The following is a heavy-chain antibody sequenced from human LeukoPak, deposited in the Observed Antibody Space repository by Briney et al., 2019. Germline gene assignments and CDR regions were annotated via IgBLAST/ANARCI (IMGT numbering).Heavy chain of an antibody. D-gene: IGHD3-10*01. CDR3: ARDLSFSLVWLKYYYYYGMDV. CDR1: GFTFSSHA. V-gene: IGHV3-30-3*01. J-gene: IGHJ6*02. CDR2: ISYDGSNK. Sequence: GGSLRLSCAASGFTFSSHAMHWVRQAPGKGLEWVAVISYDGSNKYYADSVKGRFTISRDNSKNTLYLQMNSLRAEDTAVYYCARDLSFSLVWLKYYYYYGMDVWGQGTTVTVSS.